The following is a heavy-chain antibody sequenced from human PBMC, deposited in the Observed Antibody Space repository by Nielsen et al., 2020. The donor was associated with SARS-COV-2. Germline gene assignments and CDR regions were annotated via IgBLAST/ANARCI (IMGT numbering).Heavy chain of an antibody. Sequence: GSLRLSCAASGFTFSSYGMHWVRQAPGKGLEWVAVISYDGSNKYYADSVKGRFTISRDNSKNTLYLQMNSLRAEDTAVYYCAKVGAGGFFDYWGQGTLVTVSS. D-gene: IGHD4/OR15-4a*01. CDR2: ISYDGSNK. CDR3: AKVGAGGFFDY. V-gene: IGHV3-30*18. J-gene: IGHJ4*02. CDR1: GFTFSSYG.